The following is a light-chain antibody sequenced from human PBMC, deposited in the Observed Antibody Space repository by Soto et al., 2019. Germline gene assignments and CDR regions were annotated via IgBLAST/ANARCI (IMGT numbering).Light chain of an antibody. Sequence: ETVLTQSPGTLSLSPGEGATLSCRASQSVSSSYLAWYQQKPGQAPRLLIYGASSRATGIPDRFSGSGSGTDFTLTIRRLEPEDFAVYYCQQYGISPLYSFGQGTKLEIK. V-gene: IGKV3-20*01. CDR3: QQYGISPLYS. J-gene: IGKJ2*03. CDR2: GAS. CDR1: QSVSSSY.